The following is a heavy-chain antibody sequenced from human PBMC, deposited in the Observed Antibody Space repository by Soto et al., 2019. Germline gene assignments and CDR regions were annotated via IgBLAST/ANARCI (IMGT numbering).Heavy chain of an antibody. CDR3: ARRVYCSGTSCYVGHWFDP. V-gene: IGHV3-11*01. J-gene: IGHJ5*02. CDR1: GFTFSDHY. D-gene: IGHD2-2*01. Sequence: QVQLVESGGGLVKPGGSLRLSCAVSGFTFSDHYMSWIRQAPGKGLEWISYISSSGRTISYADSVKGRFTISRDNAKNSRYLQMNSLGAEDTAVYYCARRVYCSGTSCYVGHWFDPWGQGTLVTVSS. CDR2: ISSSGRTI.